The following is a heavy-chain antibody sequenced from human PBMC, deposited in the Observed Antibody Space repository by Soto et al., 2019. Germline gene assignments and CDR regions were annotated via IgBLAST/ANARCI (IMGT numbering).Heavy chain of an antibody. CDR3: ASVSKQWLAPSL. D-gene: IGHD6-19*01. CDR1: GFNFSDDY. V-gene: IGHV3-11*01. J-gene: IGHJ4*02. CDR2: ISTTGRPL. Sequence: QVKLVESGGGLVKPGGSLRLSCVPSGFNFSDDYMTWIRQAPGKGLEWVSYISTTGRPLYYSDSVKGRFSISRDNTKNSLFLQMNSLGTEDSAIYYCASVSKQWLAPSLWGLGTPVTVSS.